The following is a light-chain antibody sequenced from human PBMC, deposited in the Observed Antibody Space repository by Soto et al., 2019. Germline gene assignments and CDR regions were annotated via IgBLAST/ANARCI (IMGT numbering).Light chain of an antibody. J-gene: IGLJ1*01. CDR3: CSYAGSYSDV. Sequence: QSALTQPRSVSGSPGQSVTISCTETSSDVGGYNYVSWYQQHPGKAPKLMIYDVSKRPSGVPDRFSGSKSGNTASLTISGLQAEDEADYYCCSYAGSYSDVFGTGTKLTVL. CDR1: SSDVGGYNY. CDR2: DVS. V-gene: IGLV2-11*01.